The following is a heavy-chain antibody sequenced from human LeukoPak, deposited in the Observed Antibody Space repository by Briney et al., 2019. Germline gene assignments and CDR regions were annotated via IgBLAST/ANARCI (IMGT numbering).Heavy chain of an antibody. CDR2: ISYDGSNK. V-gene: IGHV3-30*18. Sequence: GGSLRLSCAASGFTFRSYGMHWVRQAPGKGLEWVAVISYDGSNKYYADSVKGRFTISRDNSKNTLYLQMNSLRAEDTAVYYCAKDSAGYSSGWHAYWGQGTLVTVSS. D-gene: IGHD6-19*01. J-gene: IGHJ4*02. CDR1: GFTFRSYG. CDR3: AKDSAGYSSGWHAY.